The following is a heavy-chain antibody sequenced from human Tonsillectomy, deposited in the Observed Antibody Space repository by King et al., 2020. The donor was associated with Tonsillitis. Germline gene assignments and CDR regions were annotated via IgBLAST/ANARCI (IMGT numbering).Heavy chain of an antibody. D-gene: IGHD3-3*01. CDR2: MNPNSGNT. J-gene: IGHJ4*02. Sequence: QVQLVQSGAEVKKPGASVKVSCKASGYTFTSYDINWVRQATGQGLEWMGWMNPNSGNTGYAQKFQGRVTMTRNTSKSTAYMELSSLRSEDTAVYYCARGRPRITIFGVVPHRYYFDYWGQGTLVTVSS. CDR3: ARGRPRITIFGVVPHRYYFDY. CDR1: GYTFTSYD. V-gene: IGHV1-8*01.